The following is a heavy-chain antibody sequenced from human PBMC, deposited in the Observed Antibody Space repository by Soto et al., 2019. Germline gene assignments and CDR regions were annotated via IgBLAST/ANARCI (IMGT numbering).Heavy chain of an antibody. CDR1: GGSFSDYY. Sequence: SETLSLTCAVYGGSFSDYYWSWIRQPPGKGLEWIGEITRSGSTNYNPSLKSRVTISVDTSKNQLSLKVSFVTAADTAVYYCARGGRQQLVRNNWIHPSGQGTLVSVSS. D-gene: IGHD6-13*01. V-gene: IGHV4-34*01. J-gene: IGHJ5*02. CDR3: ARGGRQQLVRNNWIHP. CDR2: ITRSGST.